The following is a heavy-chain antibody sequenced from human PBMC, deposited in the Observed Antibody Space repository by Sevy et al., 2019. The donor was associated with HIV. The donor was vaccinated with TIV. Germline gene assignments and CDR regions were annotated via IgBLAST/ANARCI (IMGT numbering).Heavy chain of an antibody. Sequence: ASVKVSCKASGYTFTGYYMHWVRQAPGQGLGWMGWINPDSGGPNYAPKFQGRVTLTTDTSISTAYMELSRLKSDDTAVYYCVRDDRDGYFDYWGQGTLVTVSS. CDR2: INPDSGGP. J-gene: IGHJ4*02. CDR1: GYTFTGYY. V-gene: IGHV1-2*02. CDR3: VRDDRDGYFDY.